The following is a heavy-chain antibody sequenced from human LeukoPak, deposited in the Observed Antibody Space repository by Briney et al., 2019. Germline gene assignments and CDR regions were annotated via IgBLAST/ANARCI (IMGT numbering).Heavy chain of an antibody. Sequence: GGSLRLSCAASGFTFSSYAMSWVRQAPGKGLEWVSAISGSGGSTYYADSVKGRFTISRDNSKNTLYLQMNSLRAEDTAVYYCAKVVSCSGGSCYDYWGQGTLVTVSS. V-gene: IGHV3-23*01. CDR2: ISGSGGST. J-gene: IGHJ4*02. D-gene: IGHD2-15*01. CDR1: GFTFSSYA. CDR3: AKVVSCSGGSCYDY.